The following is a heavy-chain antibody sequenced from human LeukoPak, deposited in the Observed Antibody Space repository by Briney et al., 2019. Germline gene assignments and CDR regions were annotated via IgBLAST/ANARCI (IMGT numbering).Heavy chain of an antibody. D-gene: IGHD6-19*01. Sequence: SETLSLTCAVYGGSFSGYYWSWICQPPGKGLEWIGEINHSGSTNYNPSLESRVTISVDTSKNQFSLKLSSVTAADTAAYYCASTVAGTAYWGQGTLVTVSS. CDR1: GGSFSGYY. CDR2: INHSGST. J-gene: IGHJ4*01. V-gene: IGHV4-34*01. CDR3: ASTVAGTAY.